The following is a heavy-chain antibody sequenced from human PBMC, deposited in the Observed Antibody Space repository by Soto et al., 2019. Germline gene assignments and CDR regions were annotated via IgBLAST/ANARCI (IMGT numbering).Heavy chain of an antibody. CDR3: ASLNPAHHTVVTGY. Sequence: QVQLVQSGAEVKKPGSSVKVSCKASGGTFSSYTISWVRQAPGQGLEWMGRIIPILGIANYAQKFQGRVTITADNSTSTAYMELSSLRSEDTAVYYCASLNPAHHTVVTGYWGQGTLVTVSS. CDR2: IIPILGIA. J-gene: IGHJ4*02. CDR1: GGTFSSYT. D-gene: IGHD2-15*01. V-gene: IGHV1-69*02.